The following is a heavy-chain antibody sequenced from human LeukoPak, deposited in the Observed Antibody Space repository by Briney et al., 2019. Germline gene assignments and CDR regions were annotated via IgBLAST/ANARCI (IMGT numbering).Heavy chain of an antibody. D-gene: IGHD3-3*01. CDR3: ARVQDTEETDFWSGYYTGGAFDI. J-gene: IGHJ3*02. Sequence: ASVKVSCKASGYTFTSYYMHWVRQAPGQWLEWMGIINPSGGSTSYAQKFQGRVTMTRDTSTSTVYMELSSLRSEDTAVYYCARVQDTEETDFWSGYYTGGAFDIWGQGTMVTVSS. CDR1: GYTFTSYY. CDR2: INPSGGST. V-gene: IGHV1-46*01.